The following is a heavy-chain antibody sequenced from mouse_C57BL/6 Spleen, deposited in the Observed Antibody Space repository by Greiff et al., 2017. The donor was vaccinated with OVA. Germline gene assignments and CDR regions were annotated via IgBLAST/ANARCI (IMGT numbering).Heavy chain of an antibody. V-gene: IGHV1-69*01. J-gene: IGHJ3*01. Sequence: QVQLQQPGAELVMPGASVKLSCKASGYTFTSYWMHWVKQRPGQGLEWIGEIDPSDSYTNYNQKFKGKSTLTVDKSSSTAYMQLSSLTSEDSAVYYCARSLTGTREFAYWGQGTLVTVSA. CDR2: IDPSDSYT. CDR1: GYTFTSYW. D-gene: IGHD4-1*01. CDR3: ARSLTGTREFAY.